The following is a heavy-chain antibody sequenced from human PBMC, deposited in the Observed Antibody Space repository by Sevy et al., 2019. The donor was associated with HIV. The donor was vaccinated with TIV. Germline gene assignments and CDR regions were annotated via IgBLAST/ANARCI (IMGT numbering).Heavy chain of an antibody. CDR2: VDPSAGNT. CDR3: VRADPDQPFDS. V-gene: IGHV1-46*01. Sequence: ASVKGSCKASGDTFTNNYIHWVRQAPGQGLEWMGMVDPSAGNTTYAQKFQGRVTMTRDTYTSILYMDLSSLRSEDTAVYYCVRADPDQPFDSWGKGTLVTVSS. CDR1: GDTFTNNY. J-gene: IGHJ4*02.